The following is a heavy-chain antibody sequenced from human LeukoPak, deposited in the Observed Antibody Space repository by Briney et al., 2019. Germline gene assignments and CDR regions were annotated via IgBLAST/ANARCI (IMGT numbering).Heavy chain of an antibody. V-gene: IGHV1-2*02. CDR1: GYTFTGYY. Sequence: ASVKVSCKASGYTFTGYYMHWVRQAPGQGLEWMGWINPNSGGTNYAQKFQGRVTMTRDTSIGTAYMELSRLRSDDTAVYYCARLSLLLPDAFDIWGQGTMVTVSS. CDR3: ARLSLLLPDAFDI. CDR2: INPNSGGT. D-gene: IGHD1-26*01. J-gene: IGHJ3*02.